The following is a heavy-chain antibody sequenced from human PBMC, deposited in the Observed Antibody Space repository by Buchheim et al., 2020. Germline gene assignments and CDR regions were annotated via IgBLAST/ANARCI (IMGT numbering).Heavy chain of an antibody. CDR3: ATERTGTYYDVWSGSTRGMDV. CDR1: GFTFSSYA. D-gene: IGHD3-3*01. V-gene: IGHV3-23*01. J-gene: IGHJ6*02. CDR2: ISGSGGST. Sequence: EVQLLESGGGLVQPGGSLRLSCAASGFTFSSYAMSWVRQAPGKGLEWVSAISGSGGSTYYADSVKGRFTISRDNSKNTLYLQMKRLRAEDTGVYYGATERTGTYYDVWSGSTRGMDVCGDGAT.